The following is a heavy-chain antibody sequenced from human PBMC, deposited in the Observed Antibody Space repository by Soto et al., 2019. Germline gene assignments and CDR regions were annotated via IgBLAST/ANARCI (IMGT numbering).Heavy chain of an antibody. J-gene: IGHJ6*02. Sequence: QVQLVQSGAEVKKPGSSVKVSCEASGGTFRTESFNWVRQAPGQGLEWMGGIIPVLGTTDYAPRFRGRVTITADESTSTAYMEVGSLTYDDTALYFCAREFDSGDFGLDLWGQGTTVSVSS. CDR1: GGTFRTES. CDR2: IIPVLGTT. V-gene: IGHV1-69*01. CDR3: AREFDSGDFGLDL. D-gene: IGHD4-17*01.